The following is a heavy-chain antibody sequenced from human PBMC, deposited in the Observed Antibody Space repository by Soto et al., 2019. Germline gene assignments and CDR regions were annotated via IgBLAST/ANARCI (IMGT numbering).Heavy chain of an antibody. CDR2: IIPIFGTA. D-gene: IGHD6-13*01. V-gene: IGHV1-69*01. CDR1: GGTFSSYA. J-gene: IGHJ6*02. CDR3: ARDVAAAASFYYYGMDV. Sequence: QVQLVQSGAEVKKPGSSVKVSCKASGGTFSSYAISWVRQAPGQGLEWMGGIIPIFGTANYAQKFQGRVTITADESTSTAYTELSRLRSEDTAVYDCARDVAAAASFYYYGMDVWGQGTTVTVSS.